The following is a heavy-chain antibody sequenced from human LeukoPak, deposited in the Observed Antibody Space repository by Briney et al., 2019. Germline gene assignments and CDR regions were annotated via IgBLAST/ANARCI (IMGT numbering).Heavy chain of an antibody. Sequence: PGGSLRLSCAASGFTFSSYTMNWVRQAPGKGLEWVSYISSSSSMIYYADSVKGRFTISRDNAKNSLYLQMNSLRAEDTAVYYCAGQTFLSLEWLLMVNYWGQGTLVTVSS. CDR1: GFTFSSYT. V-gene: IGHV3-48*01. D-gene: IGHD3-3*01. CDR2: ISSSSSMI. CDR3: AGQTFLSLEWLLMVNY. J-gene: IGHJ4*02.